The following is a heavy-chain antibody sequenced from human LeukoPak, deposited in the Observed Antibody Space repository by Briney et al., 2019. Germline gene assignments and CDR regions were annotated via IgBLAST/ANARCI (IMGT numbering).Heavy chain of an antibody. CDR3: ARQQWLDGAYYFDY. Sequence: GGSLRLSCAASGFTLSSSSMNWVRQAPGKGLEGVSSISSSSSYIYYADSLKGRLTISRDNAKNSLYLQMDSLRAEDTAVYYCARQQWLDGAYYFDYWGEGTLVTVSS. CDR1: GFTLSSSS. V-gene: IGHV3-21*01. J-gene: IGHJ4*02. CDR2: ISSSSSYI. D-gene: IGHD6-19*01.